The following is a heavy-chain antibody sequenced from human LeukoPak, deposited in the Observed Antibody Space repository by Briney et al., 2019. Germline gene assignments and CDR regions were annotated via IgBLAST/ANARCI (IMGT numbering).Heavy chain of an antibody. CDR1: GGSISSYY. D-gene: IGHD2-15*01. V-gene: IGHV4-59*01. CDR3: VREGPCCSGGGCYSYFDY. J-gene: IGHJ4*02. CDR2: IYYSGST. Sequence: SETLSLTCTVSGGSISSYYWSWIRQPPGKGLEWIGYIYYSGSTNYNPSLKSRVTISVDTSKNQFSLKLSSVTAADTAVYYCVREGPCCSGGGCYSYFDYWGQGTLVTVSS.